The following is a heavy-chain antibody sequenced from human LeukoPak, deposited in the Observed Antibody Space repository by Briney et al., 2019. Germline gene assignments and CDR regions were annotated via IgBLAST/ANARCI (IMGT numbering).Heavy chain of an antibody. CDR3: ARGWGMATSYWGY. J-gene: IGHJ4*02. D-gene: IGHD5-24*01. CDR2: INHSGSA. CDR1: GGSFSGYF. Sequence: SETLSLTCAVYGGSFSGYFWTWIRQPPGKRLEWIGEINHSGSANNNPSLRSRVTVSVDTSKNQFSLRLTSVTAADTAVYYCARGWGMATSYWGYWSQGTLVTASS. V-gene: IGHV4-34*01.